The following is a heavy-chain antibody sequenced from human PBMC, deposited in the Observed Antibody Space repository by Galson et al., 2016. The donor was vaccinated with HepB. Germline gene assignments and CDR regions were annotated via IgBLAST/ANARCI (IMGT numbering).Heavy chain of an antibody. Sequence: SLRLSCAASGFTFSTYGMHWLRQAPGKGLEWVAVIWYDGTTKWYADSVVKGRFTISRDNPRNTLFLQMNSLRVEDTAVYYCARDLGNWNDQGHYYYGMDVWGQGTTVTVSS. D-gene: IGHD1-20*01. CDR1: GFTFSTYG. V-gene: IGHV3-33*01. CDR3: ARDLGNWNDQGHYYYGMDV. CDR2: IWYDGTTK. J-gene: IGHJ6*02.